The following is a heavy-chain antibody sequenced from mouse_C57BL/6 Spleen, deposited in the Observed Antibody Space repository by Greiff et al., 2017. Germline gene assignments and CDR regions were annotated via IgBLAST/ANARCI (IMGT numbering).Heavy chain of an antibody. J-gene: IGHJ2*01. Sequence: VQLQQSGPELVKPGASVKISCKASGYTFTDYYINWVKQRPGQGLEWIGWIFPGSGSTYYNEKFKGKATLTVDKSSSTPYMLLSSLTSEDSAVYCCAREATVVGFDYWGQGTTLTVSS. CDR3: AREATVVGFDY. D-gene: IGHD1-1*01. CDR2: IFPGSGST. CDR1: GYTFTDYY. V-gene: IGHV1-75*01.